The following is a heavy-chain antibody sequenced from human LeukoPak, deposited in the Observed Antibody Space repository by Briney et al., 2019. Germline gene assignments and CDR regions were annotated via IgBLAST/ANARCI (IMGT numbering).Heavy chain of an antibody. V-gene: IGHV1-18*01. CDR2: SSTYDGNT. CDR1: GYTFNTYG. CDR3: ARWSYSSDWYFGTFDI. Sequence: ASVKVSCKASGYTFNTYGISWVRQAPGQGLEWMGWSSTYDGNTNYAQNLQGRVTMTTDTSTRTAYMELRSLRSGDTAVYYCARWSYSSDWYFGTFDIWGQGTTVTISS. D-gene: IGHD6-19*01. J-gene: IGHJ3*02.